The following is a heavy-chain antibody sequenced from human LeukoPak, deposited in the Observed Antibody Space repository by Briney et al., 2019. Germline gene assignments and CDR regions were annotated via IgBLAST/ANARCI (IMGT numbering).Heavy chain of an antibody. CDR1: GFTFSSYG. Sequence: PGGSLRLSCAASGFTFSSYGMHWVRRAPGKGLEWVAVIWYDGSNKYYADSVKGRFTISRDNAKNSLYLQMNSLTAEDTAVYYCARKEYSSGCFDYWGQGTLVTVSS. J-gene: IGHJ4*02. CDR2: IWYDGSNK. D-gene: IGHD6-19*01. CDR3: ARKEYSSGCFDY. V-gene: IGHV3-33*01.